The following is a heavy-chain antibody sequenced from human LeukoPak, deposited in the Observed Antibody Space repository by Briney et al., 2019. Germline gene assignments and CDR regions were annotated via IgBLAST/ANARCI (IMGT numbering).Heavy chain of an antibody. V-gene: IGHV3-30*03. Sequence: GGSLRLSCAASGFTFSSYGMHWVRQAPGKGLEWVAVISYDGSNKYYADSVKGRFTSSRDNSKNTLYLQMNSLRAEDTAVYYCARDYYDSSGYYPWGYWGQGTLVTVSS. CDR2: ISYDGSNK. D-gene: IGHD3-22*01. CDR3: ARDYYDSSGYYPWGY. CDR1: GFTFSSYG. J-gene: IGHJ4*02.